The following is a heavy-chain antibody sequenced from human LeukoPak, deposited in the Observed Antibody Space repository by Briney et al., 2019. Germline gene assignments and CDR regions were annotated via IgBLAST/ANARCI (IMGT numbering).Heavy chain of an antibody. J-gene: IGHJ6*03. Sequence: SETLSLTCTVSGGSISSSSYYWGWIRQPPGKGLEWIGTIYYSGITYYNPSLKSRVTMSVDTSKNQFSLKVNSVAAADSAVYYCARVYWYYDASGSRETYEYMDVWGKGTTVTVSS. CDR3: ARVYWYYDASGSRETYEYMDV. D-gene: IGHD3-10*01. CDR1: GGSISSSSYY. V-gene: IGHV4-39*07. CDR2: IYYSGIT.